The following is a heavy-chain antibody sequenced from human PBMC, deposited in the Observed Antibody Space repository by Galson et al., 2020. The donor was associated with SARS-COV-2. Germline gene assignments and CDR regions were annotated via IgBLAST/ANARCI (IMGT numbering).Heavy chain of an antibody. CDR2: ISSTGSAI. CDR1: GFTFSTFE. V-gene: IGHV3-48*03. Sequence: TGGSLRLSCEASGFTFSTFEMNWVRQAPGKGLEWIAYISSTGSAIYYADSVKGRFTISRDNAKNSLYLQMNSLRAEDTAVYYCGSLWIGFGELRWGQGTLVTVSS. J-gene: IGHJ4*02. CDR3: GSLWIGFGELR. D-gene: IGHD3-10*01.